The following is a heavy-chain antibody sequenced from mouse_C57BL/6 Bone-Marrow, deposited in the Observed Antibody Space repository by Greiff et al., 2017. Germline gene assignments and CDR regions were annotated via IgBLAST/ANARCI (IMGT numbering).Heavy chain of an antibody. CDR2: IYPGDGDT. CDR1: GYAFSSYW. J-gene: IGHJ3*01. Sequence: QVQLKESGAELVKPGASVKISCKASGYAFSSYWLNWVKQRPGKGLEWIGQIYPGDGDTNYNGKFKGKATLTADKSSSTAYMPLSILTSKDSAVYFCARSCASYDYAAWFAYWGQGTLVTVSA. D-gene: IGHD2-4*01. CDR3: ARSCASYDYAAWFAY. V-gene: IGHV1-80*01.